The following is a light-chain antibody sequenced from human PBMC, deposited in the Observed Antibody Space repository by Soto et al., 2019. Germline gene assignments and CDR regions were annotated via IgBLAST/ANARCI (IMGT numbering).Light chain of an antibody. CDR1: QGIRTE. Sequence: IQITQSPTSLFSFVGNRVPITCRARQGIRTELGWYQQKPGKAPKLLIYGTSTLQNGVPSRFSGSGSGTDFTLTISSLQPEDFATYYCLQDYNYPRTFGQGTKVEIK. CDR3: LQDYNYPRT. J-gene: IGKJ1*01. CDR2: GTS. V-gene: IGKV1-6*01.